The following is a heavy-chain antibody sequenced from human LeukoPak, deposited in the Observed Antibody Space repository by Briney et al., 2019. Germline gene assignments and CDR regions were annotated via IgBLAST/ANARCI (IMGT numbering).Heavy chain of an antibody. Sequence: SETLSLTCTVSGGSISSYYWSWIRQPAGKGLEWIGRIYTSGSTNYNPSLKSRVTMSVDTSKNQFSLKLSSVTAADTAVYYCAREDSGSWYSLLRHWGQGTLVTVSS. CDR3: AREDSGSWYSLLRH. CDR2: IYTSGST. J-gene: IGHJ1*01. D-gene: IGHD6-13*01. V-gene: IGHV4-4*07. CDR1: GGSISSYY.